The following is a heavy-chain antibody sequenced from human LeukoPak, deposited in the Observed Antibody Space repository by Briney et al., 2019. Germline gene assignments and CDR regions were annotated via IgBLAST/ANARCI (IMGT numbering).Heavy chain of an antibody. D-gene: IGHD6-6*01. CDR3: ASTPIAARGENYYYYGMDV. J-gene: IGHJ6*02. CDR2: IYSGGST. Sequence: PGGSLRLSCAASGFTVSSNYMSWVRQAPGKGLEWVSVIYSGGSTYYADSVKGRFTISRDNSKNTLYLQMNSLRAEDTAVYYCASTPIAARGENYYYYGMDVWGQGTTVTVSS. CDR1: GFTVSSNY. V-gene: IGHV3-66*01.